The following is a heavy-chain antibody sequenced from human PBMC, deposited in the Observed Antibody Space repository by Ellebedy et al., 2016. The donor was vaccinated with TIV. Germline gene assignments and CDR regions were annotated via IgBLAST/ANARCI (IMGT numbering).Heavy chain of an antibody. Sequence: GESLKISXAASGFTFSNYWMHWVRQAPGGGLEWVANIKQDESEKYYVDSVKGRFTISRDNAKNSLYLQMNSLRVEDTAVYYCGRAMDVWGKGTTVTVSS. V-gene: IGHV3-7*01. CDR1: GFTFSNYW. J-gene: IGHJ6*04. CDR2: IKQDESEK. CDR3: GRAMDV.